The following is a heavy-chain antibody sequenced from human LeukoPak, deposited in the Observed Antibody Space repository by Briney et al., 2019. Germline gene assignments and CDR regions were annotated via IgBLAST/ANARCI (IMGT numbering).Heavy chain of an antibody. CDR3: ARGGYGSGSYFDY. D-gene: IGHD3-10*01. V-gene: IGHV3-9*01. CDR2: ISWNSGSI. Sequence: GGSLRLSCAASGFTFDDYAMPWVRQAPGKGLEWVSGISWNSGSIGYADSVKGRFTISRDNAKNSLYLQMNSLRAEDTALYYCARGGYGSGSYFDYWGQGTLVTVSS. CDR1: GFTFDDYA. J-gene: IGHJ4*02.